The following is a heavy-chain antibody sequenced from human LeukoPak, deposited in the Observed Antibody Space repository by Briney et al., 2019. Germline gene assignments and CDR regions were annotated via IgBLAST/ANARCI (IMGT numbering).Heavy chain of an antibody. Sequence: GGSLRLSCAASGFTFSSYAMSWVRQAPGKGLEWVSAISGSGGSTYYADSVKGRFTISRDNSKNTLYLQMNSLRAEDTAVYYCAKEAAAALESYYYYMDVWGKGTMVTVSS. CDR2: ISGSGGST. D-gene: IGHD6-13*01. J-gene: IGHJ6*03. CDR3: AKEAAAALESYYYYMDV. V-gene: IGHV3-23*01. CDR1: GFTFSSYA.